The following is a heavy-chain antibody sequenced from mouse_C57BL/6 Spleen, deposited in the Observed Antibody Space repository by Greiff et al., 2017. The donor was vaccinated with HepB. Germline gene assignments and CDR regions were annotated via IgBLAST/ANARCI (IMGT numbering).Heavy chain of an antibody. J-gene: IGHJ2*01. Sequence: QVQLQQPGAELVKPGASVKLSCKASGYTFTSYWMHWVKQRPGQGLEWIGMIHPNSGSTNYNEKFKSKATLTVDKSSSTAYMQLSSLTSEDSAVYYGARSVGITTQYYFDYWGQGTTLTVSS. CDR1: GYTFTSYW. CDR2: IHPNSGST. CDR3: ARSVGITTQYYFDY. D-gene: IGHD1-1*01. V-gene: IGHV1-64*01.